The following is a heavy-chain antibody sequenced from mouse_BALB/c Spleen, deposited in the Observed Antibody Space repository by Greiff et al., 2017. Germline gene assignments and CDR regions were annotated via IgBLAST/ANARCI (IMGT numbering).Heavy chain of an antibody. D-gene: IGHD1-1*01. CDR1: GFTFSSYG. CDR2: ISSGGSYT. V-gene: IGHV5-6*01. Sequence: EVKLVESGGDLVKPGGSLKLSCAASGFTFSSYGMSWVRQTPDKRLEWVATISSGGSYTYYPDSVKGRFTISRDNAKNTLYLQMSSLRSEDTAMYYCAREEATVVEDYYFDYWGQGTTLTVSS. CDR3: AREEATVVEDYYFDY. J-gene: IGHJ2*01.